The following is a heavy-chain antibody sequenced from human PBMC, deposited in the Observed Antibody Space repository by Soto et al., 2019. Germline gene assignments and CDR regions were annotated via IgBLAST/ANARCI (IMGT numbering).Heavy chain of an antibody. J-gene: IGHJ4*02. Sequence: EVQLLESGGGLVQPGGSLRLSCAASGFTFSSYAMSWVCQAPGKGLEWVSAISGSGGSTYYADSVKGRFTISRDNSKNTLYLQMNSLRAEDTAVYYCARRMITFGGVIVYFDYWGQGTLVTVSS. CDR3: ARRMITFGGVIVYFDY. D-gene: IGHD3-16*02. CDR2: ISGSGGST. CDR1: GFTFSSYA. V-gene: IGHV3-23*01.